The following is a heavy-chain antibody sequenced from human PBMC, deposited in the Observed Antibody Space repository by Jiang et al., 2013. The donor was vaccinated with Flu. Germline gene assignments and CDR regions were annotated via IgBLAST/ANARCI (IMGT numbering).Heavy chain of an antibody. CDR3: ARDLGYCSGGSCYLYYYYGMDV. D-gene: IGHD2-15*01. J-gene: IGHJ6*02. V-gene: IGHV3-30-3*01. CDR2: ISYDGSNK. Sequence: GLEWVAVISYDGSNKYYADSVKGRFTISRDNSKNTLYLQMNSLRAEDTAVYYCARDLGYCSGGSCYLYYYYGMDVWGQGTTVTVSS.